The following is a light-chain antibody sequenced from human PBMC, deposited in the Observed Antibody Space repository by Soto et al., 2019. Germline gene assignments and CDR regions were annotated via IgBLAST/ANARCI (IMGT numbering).Light chain of an antibody. CDR1: QSVSIN. V-gene: IGKV3D-15*01. CDR2: GAS. CDR3: QQYKDWPPLT. Sequence: EIVMTQSPVTLSASPGERVTLSCRASQSVSINLAWYQQRHGQAPRVLIYGASNMASGIPDKFSGSGSATEYTLTISSLEPDDFALYFCQQYKDWPPLTFGGGTRVEIK. J-gene: IGKJ4*01.